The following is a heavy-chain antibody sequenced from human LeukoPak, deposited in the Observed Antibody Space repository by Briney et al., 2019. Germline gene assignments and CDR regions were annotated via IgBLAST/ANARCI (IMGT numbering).Heavy chain of an antibody. CDR1: GFTVSSNY. CDR2: IYSGGST. CDR3: AGGSGWYKTPNYFDY. Sequence: PGGSLRLSCAASGFTVSSNYMSWVRQAPGKGLEWVSVIYSGGSTYYADSVKGRFTISRDNSKNTLYLQMNGLRAEDTAVYYCAGGSGWYKTPNYFDYWGQGTLVTVSS. D-gene: IGHD6-19*01. J-gene: IGHJ4*02. V-gene: IGHV3-53*01.